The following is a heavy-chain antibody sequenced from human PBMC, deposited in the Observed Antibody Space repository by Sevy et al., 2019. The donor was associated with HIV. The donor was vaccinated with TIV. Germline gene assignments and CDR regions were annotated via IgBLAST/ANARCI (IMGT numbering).Heavy chain of an antibody. D-gene: IGHD3-16*02. Sequence: GGSLRLSCAASGFTFSSYAMNWVRQAPGKGLEWVSSLSGSGGSTYYAYSVNGRFTMSRDNSTNTLYLQMNSPRAEDTAVYYCAKDQGDYVWGTFRDYWGQGTLVTVSS. CDR3: AKDQGDYVWGTFRDY. V-gene: IGHV3-23*01. CDR2: LSGSGGST. CDR1: GFTFSSYA. J-gene: IGHJ4*02.